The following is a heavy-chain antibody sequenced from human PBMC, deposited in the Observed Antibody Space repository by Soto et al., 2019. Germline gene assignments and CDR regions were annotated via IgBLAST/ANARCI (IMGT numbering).Heavy chain of an antibody. V-gene: IGHV3-23*01. J-gene: IGHJ6*02. Sequence: TGGSLSLSCIAPGFTFSNYVMNWVRLAPGKGLGWVSIITGGDMHKNYADSVKGRFTISRDNSKNTLYLQMNSLRAEDTAVYYCARAPAQLQPYGMDVWGQGTTVTVSS. CDR1: GFTFSNYV. CDR2: ITGGDMHK. CDR3: ARAPAQLQPYGMDV. D-gene: IGHD1-1*01.